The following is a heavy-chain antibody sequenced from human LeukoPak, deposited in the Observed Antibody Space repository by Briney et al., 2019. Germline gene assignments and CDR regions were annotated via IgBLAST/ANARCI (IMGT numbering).Heavy chain of an antibody. CDR2: ITGGHYAT. J-gene: IGHJ4*02. CDR1: GFSFSSFA. Sequence: GGSLRLSCAASGFSFSSFAMTWVRQAPGKGLEWVSSITGGHYATYNTDSVKGRFSISRDNAKNALYLQMNSLRAEDTAVYYCVRDMFGGRDYWGQGTLVTVSS. D-gene: IGHD3-10*02. V-gene: IGHV3-23*01. CDR3: VRDMFGGRDY.